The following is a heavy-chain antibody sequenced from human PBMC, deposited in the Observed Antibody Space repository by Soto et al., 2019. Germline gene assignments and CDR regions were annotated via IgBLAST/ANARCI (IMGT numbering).Heavy chain of an antibody. V-gene: IGHV3-21*01. CDR1: GFPFSSYS. J-gene: IGHJ6*02. CDR2: ISSSSRYI. Sequence: PGGSLRLSCATSGFPFSSYSMNWVRQSPGMGLEWVSSISSSSRYIYYADSVRGRFTISRDNAKNSLYLQINSLRAEDTAVYYCASDPLVAATSAPPYSSYGTDVWGQGTTVTVSS. D-gene: IGHD2-15*01. CDR3: ASDPLVAATSAPPYSSYGTDV.